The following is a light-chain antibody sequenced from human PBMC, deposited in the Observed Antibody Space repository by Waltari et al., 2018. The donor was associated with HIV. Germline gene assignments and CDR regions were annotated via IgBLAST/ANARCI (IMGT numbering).Light chain of an antibody. V-gene: IGLV1-40*01. CDR3: QSYDSSLSVWV. CDR1: SPTIGAGYD. J-gene: IGLJ3*02. Sequence: QSVLTQPPSLYGAPGLSVTIPRTGSSPTIGAGYDLHWYQQLPGTAPKLLIYGNSNRPSGVPDRFSGSKSGTSASLAITGLLAEDEADYYCQSYDSSLSVWVFGGGTKLTVL. CDR2: GNS.